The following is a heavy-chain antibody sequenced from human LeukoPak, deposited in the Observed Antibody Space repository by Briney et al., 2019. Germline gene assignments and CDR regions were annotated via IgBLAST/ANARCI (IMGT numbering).Heavy chain of an antibody. V-gene: IGHV1-18*01. CDR1: GYTFTSYG. CDR2: ISAYNGNT. CDR3: ARVGRYCTNGVCRDPSYSSSWYYFDY. J-gene: IGHJ4*02. D-gene: IGHD2-8*01. Sequence: ASVKVSCKASGYTFTSYGISWVRQAPGQGLDWMGWISAYNGNTNYAQKLQGRVTMTTDTSTSTAYMELRSLRSDDTAVYYCARVGRYCTNGVCRDPSYSSSWYYFDYWGQGTLVTVSS.